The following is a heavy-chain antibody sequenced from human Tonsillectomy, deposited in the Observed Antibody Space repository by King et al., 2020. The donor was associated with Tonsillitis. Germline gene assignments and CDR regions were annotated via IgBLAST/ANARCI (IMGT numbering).Heavy chain of an antibody. V-gene: IGHV3-30*18. J-gene: IGHJ4*02. CDR3: ANRPSPTTVTTRVDY. Sequence: QLVQSGGGVVQPGRSLRLSCAASGFTFSSYGMHWVRQAPGKGLEWVAVISYDGSNKYYADSVKGRFTISRDNSKNTLYLQMNSLRAEDTAVYYCANRPSPTTVTTRVDYWGQGTLVTVSS. D-gene: IGHD4-17*01. CDR2: ISYDGSNK. CDR1: GFTFSSYG.